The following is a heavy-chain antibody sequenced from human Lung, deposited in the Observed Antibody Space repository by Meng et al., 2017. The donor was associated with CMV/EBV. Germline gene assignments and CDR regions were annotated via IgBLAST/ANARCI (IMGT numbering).Heavy chain of an antibody. Sequence: QLRDAGPALVKPSETLSLTCAVSGDSITNHNWWAWVRQPPGKGLEWIGEIPHRGSSAYNPSLKSRVSMSIDKSKNQFSLKLTSVTAADTAVYHCLRRSGGSVWGQGTLVTVSS. CDR1: GDSITNHNW. J-gene: IGHJ1*01. CDR2: IPHRGSS. V-gene: IGHV4-4*02. D-gene: IGHD3-10*01. CDR3: LRRSGGSV.